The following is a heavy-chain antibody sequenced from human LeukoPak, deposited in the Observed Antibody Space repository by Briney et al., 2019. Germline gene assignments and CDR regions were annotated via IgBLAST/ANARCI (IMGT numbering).Heavy chain of an antibody. J-gene: IGHJ4*02. CDR3: TRDRNGYYFDY. Sequence: GGSLRLSCAASGFTFSDYYMSWIRQAPGNGLEWVSSISSSGTTIYYADSVKGRFTISRDNAKNSLYLQMNSLRAEDTAVFYCTRDRNGYYFDYWGQGTLVTVSS. CDR2: ISSSGTTI. CDR1: GFTFSDYY. V-gene: IGHV3-11*01. D-gene: IGHD2-8*01.